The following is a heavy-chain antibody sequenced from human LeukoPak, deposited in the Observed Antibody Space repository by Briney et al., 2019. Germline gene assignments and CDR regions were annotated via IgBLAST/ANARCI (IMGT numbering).Heavy chain of an antibody. CDR1: GYTFTSYG. D-gene: IGHD3-9*01. V-gene: IGHV1-18*01. CDR2: ISAYNGNT. J-gene: IGHJ4*02. CDR3: AIEKDILTGESPDSSFDY. Sequence: ASVKVSCKASGYTFTSYGISWVRQAPGQGLEWMGWISAYNGNTNYAQKLQGRVTMTTDTSTSTAYMELRSLRSDDTAAYYCAIEKDILTGESPDSSFDYWGQGTLVTVSS.